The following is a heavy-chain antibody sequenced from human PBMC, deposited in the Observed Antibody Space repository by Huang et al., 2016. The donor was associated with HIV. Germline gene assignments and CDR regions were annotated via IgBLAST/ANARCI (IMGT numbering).Heavy chain of an antibody. CDR1: GGAFRGSS. V-gene: IGHV4-34*02. CDR2: ITNNGKS. Sequence: QVQLKQWGAGLLKPSETLSLTCAVYGGAFRGSSWTWIRQFPAKGLDGIGDITNNGKSSDNPALSARVTISTDTSKNHFSLHLTSVTAADTALYYCARGFNYYASDNLGVYYFDSWGLGTLVTVSP. J-gene: IGHJ4*02. D-gene: IGHD3-10*01. CDR3: ARGFNYYASDNLGVYYFDS.